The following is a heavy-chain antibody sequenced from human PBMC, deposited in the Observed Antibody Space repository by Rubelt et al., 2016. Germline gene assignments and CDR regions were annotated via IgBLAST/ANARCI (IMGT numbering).Heavy chain of an antibody. J-gene: IGHJ5*02. Sequence: GGGLVQPGGSLRLSCAASGFTFSTYAMTWVRQAPGKGLEWVSGLSGSGDTTYYADSVKGRFTISRDNAKNSLYLQMSSLRAEDTAFYYCARDVSAAGATFDAWGQGTLVTVSS. CDR1: GFTFSTYA. V-gene: IGHV3-23*01. CDR2: LSGSGDTT. CDR3: ARDVSAAGATFDA. D-gene: IGHD6-13*01.